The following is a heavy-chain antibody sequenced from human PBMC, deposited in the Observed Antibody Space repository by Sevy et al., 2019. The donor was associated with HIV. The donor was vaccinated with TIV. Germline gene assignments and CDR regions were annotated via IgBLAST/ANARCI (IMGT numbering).Heavy chain of an antibody. J-gene: IGHJ4*02. CDR1: GGSISRSTYY. V-gene: IGHV4-39*01. CDR2: IYYSGST. D-gene: IGHD6-19*01. CDR3: ARHGGIAVATLDY. Sequence: SDTLSLTCTVSGGSISRSTYYWGWIRQPPGKGLEWIASIYYSGSTYYNVSLESRVTISVDMSKNQFSLRLSSVTAADTAVYYCARHGGIAVATLDYWGQGTLVTVSS.